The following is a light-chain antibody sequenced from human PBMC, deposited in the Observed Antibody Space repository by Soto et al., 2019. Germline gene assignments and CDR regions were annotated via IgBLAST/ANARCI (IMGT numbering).Light chain of an antibody. Sequence: EIVLTQPPGTLSLSPGESGTLSCRASQSLSSGFLAWYQQRPGQAPRLLIYAASSRATGIPDRFSGTGSGTDFTLTISRLEPEDFAVYYCQQFASLPRTFGQGTK. CDR3: QQFASLPRT. J-gene: IGKJ1*01. V-gene: IGKV3-20*01. CDR1: QSLSSGF. CDR2: AAS.